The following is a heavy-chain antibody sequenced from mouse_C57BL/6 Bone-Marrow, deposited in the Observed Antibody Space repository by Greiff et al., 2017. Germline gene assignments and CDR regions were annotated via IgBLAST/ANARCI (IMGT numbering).Heavy chain of an antibody. Sequence: QVQLQQPGAELVKPGASVKLSCKASGYTFTSYWMHWVKPRPGRGLEWIGRIDPNSGGTKYNEKFKSKATLTVDKPSSTAYMQLSSLTSEDSAFYYCAREGLDSSGLYYFDDWGQGTTLTVSS. CDR2: IDPNSGGT. V-gene: IGHV1-72*01. D-gene: IGHD3-2*02. CDR1: GYTFTSYW. J-gene: IGHJ2*01. CDR3: AREGLDSSGLYYFDD.